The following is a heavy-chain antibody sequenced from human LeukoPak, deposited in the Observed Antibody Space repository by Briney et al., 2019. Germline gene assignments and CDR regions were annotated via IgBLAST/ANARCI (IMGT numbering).Heavy chain of an antibody. Sequence: ASVNVSFKASGYTFTSYGISWVRQAPGQGLEGMGWISAYNGNTNYAQKLQGRVTMTTDTSTSTAYMEVRSLRSDDTAVYYCARGGLGEEQDYWGQGTLVTVSS. J-gene: IGHJ4*02. D-gene: IGHD3-10*01. V-gene: IGHV1-18*01. CDR2: ISAYNGNT. CDR3: ARGGLGEEQDY. CDR1: GYTFTSYG.